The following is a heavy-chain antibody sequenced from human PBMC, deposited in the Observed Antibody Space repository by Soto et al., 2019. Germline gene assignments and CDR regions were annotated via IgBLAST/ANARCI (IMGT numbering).Heavy chain of an antibody. V-gene: IGHV3-30*03. CDR3: ARKRGSYLSF. Sequence: QVRLMESGGGVAQPGRSLRLVCEASGFTFSSYGMHWIGQAPGKGLEWVAVILYDGSNKYYADSVKGRFTISRDNSNNTLYLQMNSLRGDDTGVYYCARKRGSYLSFWGQGTLVTVSS. J-gene: IGHJ4*02. CDR2: ILYDGSNK. D-gene: IGHD1-26*01. CDR1: GFTFSSYG.